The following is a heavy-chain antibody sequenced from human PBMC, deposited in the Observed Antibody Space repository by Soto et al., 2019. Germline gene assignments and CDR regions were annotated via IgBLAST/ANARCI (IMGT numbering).Heavy chain of an antibody. V-gene: IGHV4-59*01. CDR3: AAGEASSRNLAPYYLDF. CDR1: GGSMRNYF. D-gene: IGHD6-13*01. J-gene: IGHJ4*02. CDR2: IHYSGTT. Sequence: PSETLSLTCTVSGGSMRNYFWTWIRQPPGKGLEWIGYIHYSGTTSFFPSYNPSLRSRVTISEDTSKNQFSLRLLSVTTADTAVHFCAAGEASSRNLAPYYLDFWGQGTLVTSPQ.